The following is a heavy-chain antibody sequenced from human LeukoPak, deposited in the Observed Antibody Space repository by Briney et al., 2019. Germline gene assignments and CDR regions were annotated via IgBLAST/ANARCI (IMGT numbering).Heavy chain of an antibody. CDR3: ARECHYYDSSGYCNFDY. CDR2: ISGSGGST. J-gene: IGHJ4*02. D-gene: IGHD3-22*01. V-gene: IGHV3-23*01. Sequence: GGSLRLSCAASGFTFSSYAMSWVRQAPGKGLEWVSAISGSGGSTYYADSVKGRFTISRDNSKNTLYLQMNSLRAEDTAVYYCARECHYYDSSGYCNFDYWGQGTLVTVSS. CDR1: GFTFSSYA.